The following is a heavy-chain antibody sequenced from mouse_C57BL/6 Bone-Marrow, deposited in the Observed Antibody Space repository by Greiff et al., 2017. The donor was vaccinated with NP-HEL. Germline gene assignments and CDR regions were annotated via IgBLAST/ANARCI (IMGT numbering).Heavy chain of an antibody. D-gene: IGHD1-1*01. CDR1: GYTFTSYW. CDR3: ARNGIYYDSSYFDY. Sequence: QVQLQQPGAELVKPGASVKLSCKASGYTFTSYWMQWVKQRPGQGLEWIGEFDPSDSYTNSNQKLKGKATLTVDTSSSTAYMQPSSLTSEDSAVYYCARNGIYYDSSYFDYWGQGTTLTVSS. J-gene: IGHJ2*01. CDR2: FDPSDSYT. V-gene: IGHV1-50*01.